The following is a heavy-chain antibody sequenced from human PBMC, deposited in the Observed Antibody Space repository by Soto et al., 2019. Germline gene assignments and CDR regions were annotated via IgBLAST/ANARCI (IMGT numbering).Heavy chain of an antibody. CDR2: ISYTGST. D-gene: IGHD2-21*02. V-gene: IGHV4-30-4*01. Sequence: PSETLSLTCTVSGASISTSHYTWSWIRQPPGKGLEWIGYISYTGSTYYNPSLRSRLTISLDTSKNQFSLRLSSVTVADTAVYYCAREGCGGDCYPHGWFDPWGQGTLVTVSS. CDR3: AREGCGGDCYPHGWFDP. CDR1: GASISTSHYT. J-gene: IGHJ5*02.